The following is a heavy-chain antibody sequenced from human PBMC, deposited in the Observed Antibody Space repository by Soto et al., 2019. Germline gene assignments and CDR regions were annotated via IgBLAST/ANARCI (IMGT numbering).Heavy chain of an antibody. CDR2: ISWNSGSI. V-gene: IGHV3-9*01. CDR3: AKDITCSGGSCDAFDI. D-gene: IGHD2-15*01. CDR1: GFTFDDYA. Sequence: GGSLRLSCAASGFTFDDYAMHWVRQAPGKGLEWVSGISWNSGSIGYADSVKGRFTISRDNAKNSLYLQMNSLRAEDTALYYCAKDITCSGGSCDAFDILGQGTMVTVSS. J-gene: IGHJ3*02.